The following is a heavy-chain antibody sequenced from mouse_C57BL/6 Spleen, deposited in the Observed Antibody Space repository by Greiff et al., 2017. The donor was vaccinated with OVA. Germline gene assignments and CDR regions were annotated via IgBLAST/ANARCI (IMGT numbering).Heavy chain of an antibody. CDR2: INPNNGGT. CDR3: ARSNYSNYLFAY. D-gene: IGHD2-5*01. J-gene: IGHJ3*01. CDR1: GYTFTDYN. Sequence: VHVKQSGPELVKPGASVKIPCKASGYTFTDYNMDWVKQSHGKSLEWIGDINPNNGGTIYNQKFKGKATLTVDKSSSTAYMELRSLTSEDTAVYYCARSNYSNYLFAYWGQGTLVTVSA. V-gene: IGHV1-18*01.